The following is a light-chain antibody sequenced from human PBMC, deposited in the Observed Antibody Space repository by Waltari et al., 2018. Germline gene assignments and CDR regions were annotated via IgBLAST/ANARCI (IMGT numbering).Light chain of an antibody. CDR2: DVT. V-gene: IGLV2-11*03. J-gene: IGLJ1*01. CDR3: CSYASSNTYV. Sequence: WDQPHPGKDPKPIIYDVTKRPSGVSDRLSGSKSGNTASLTIYGLQAEDEADYYCCSYASSNTYVFGTGTKVTVL.